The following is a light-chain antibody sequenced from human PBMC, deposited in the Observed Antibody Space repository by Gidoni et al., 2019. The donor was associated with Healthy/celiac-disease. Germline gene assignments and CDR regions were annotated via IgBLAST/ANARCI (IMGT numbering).Light chain of an antibody. Sequence: EIVLTQSPATLSLSPGERATLSCRASQSVSSYLAWYQQKPGKAPRLLIYDASNRATGIPARFSGSGSGTDFTLTISSLEPEDFAVYYCQQRSNWPPGFTFXPXTKVDIK. J-gene: IGKJ3*01. CDR2: DAS. CDR1: QSVSSY. CDR3: QQRSNWPPGFT. V-gene: IGKV3-11*01.